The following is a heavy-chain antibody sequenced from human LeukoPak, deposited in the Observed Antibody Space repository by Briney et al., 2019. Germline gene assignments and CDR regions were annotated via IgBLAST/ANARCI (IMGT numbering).Heavy chain of an antibody. V-gene: IGHV4-34*01. CDR3: ARGGHGSTRVEHAFDI. J-gene: IGHJ3*02. D-gene: IGHD2-2*01. CDR2: INHSGST. CDR1: GGSFSGYY. Sequence: PSETLSLTCAVYGGSFSGYYWSWIRQPPGKGLEWIGEINHSGSTNYNPSLKSRVTISVDTSKNQFSLKLSSVTAADTAVYYCARGGHGSTRVEHAFDIWGQGTMVTVSS.